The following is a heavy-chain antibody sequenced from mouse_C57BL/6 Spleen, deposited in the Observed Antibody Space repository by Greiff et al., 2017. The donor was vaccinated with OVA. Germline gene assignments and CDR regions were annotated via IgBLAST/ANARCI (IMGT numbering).Heavy chain of an antibody. CDR3: ARAGYSNPLYAIDY. V-gene: IGHV1-64*01. CDR2: IHPTSGST. CDR1: GYTFTSYW. Sequence: QVQLQQPGAELVKPGASVKLSCKASGYTFTSYWMHWVKPRPGQGLEWIGMIHPTSGSTNYNEKFKSTATLTVDKSSSTAYMQLSRLTSEDSAVYYCARAGYSNPLYAIDYWGQGTSVTVSS. D-gene: IGHD2-5*01. J-gene: IGHJ4*01.